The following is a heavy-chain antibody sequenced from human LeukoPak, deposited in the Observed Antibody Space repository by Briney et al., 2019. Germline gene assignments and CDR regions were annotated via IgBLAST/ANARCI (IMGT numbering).Heavy chain of an antibody. V-gene: IGHV3-21*01. J-gene: IGHJ4*02. D-gene: IGHD2-2*01. CDR2: ISSSSSYI. CDR1: GFTFSSYS. CDR3: ARDFELVVPAANSFDY. Sequence: GGSLRLSCAASGFTFSSYSMNWVRQAPGKGLEWVSSISSSSSYICYADSVKGRFTISRDNAKNSLYLQMNSLRAEDTAVYYCARDFELVVPAANSFDYWGQGTLVTVSS.